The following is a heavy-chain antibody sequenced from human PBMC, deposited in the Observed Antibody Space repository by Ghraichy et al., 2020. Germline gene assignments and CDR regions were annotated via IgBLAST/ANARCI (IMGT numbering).Heavy chain of an antibody. CDR3: ATRIEDRPHYYYGMDV. J-gene: IGHJ6*02. CDR1: GGSVSSGSYY. V-gene: IGHV4-61*01. D-gene: IGHD2-15*01. CDR2: IYYSGST. Sequence: SQTLSLTCTVSGGSVSSGSYYWSWIRQPPGKGLEWIGYIYYSGSTNYNPSLKSRVTISIDTSKNQISLKLSSMTAADTAVYYCATRIEDRPHYYYGMDVWGQGTTVTVSS.